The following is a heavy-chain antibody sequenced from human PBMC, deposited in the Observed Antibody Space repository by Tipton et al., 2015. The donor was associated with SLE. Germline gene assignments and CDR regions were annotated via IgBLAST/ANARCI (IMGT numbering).Heavy chain of an antibody. V-gene: IGHV4-34*01. Sequence: TLSLTCAVYGGSFSGYYWSWIRQPPGRGPEWIGEINHSGSTNYSPSLKSRVTISVDTSKNQFSLKLSSVTAADTAVYYCASLRTEYYYGSRADYWGQGTLVTVSS. CDR3: ASLRTEYYYGSRADY. D-gene: IGHD3-10*01. J-gene: IGHJ4*02. CDR2: INHSGST. CDR1: GGSFSGYY.